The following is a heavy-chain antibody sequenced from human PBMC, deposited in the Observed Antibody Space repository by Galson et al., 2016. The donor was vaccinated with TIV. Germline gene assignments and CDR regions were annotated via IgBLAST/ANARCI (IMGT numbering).Heavy chain of an antibody. J-gene: IGHJ4*02. V-gene: IGHV1-8*01. Sequence: SVKVSCKASGYTFTNSEINWVRQATGQGLEWMGWVIPNSGKTSYAQKFQGRLTMTRDTSISTAYMELRSLRSDDTAVHYCARLASCGGDCYYVDSWGQGTLVTVSS. CDR1: GYTFTNSE. CDR3: ARLASCGGDCYYVDS. D-gene: IGHD2-21*02. CDR2: VIPNSGKT.